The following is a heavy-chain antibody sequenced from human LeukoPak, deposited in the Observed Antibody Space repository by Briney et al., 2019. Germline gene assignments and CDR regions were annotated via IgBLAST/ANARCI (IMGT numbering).Heavy chain of an antibody. D-gene: IGHD3-22*01. CDR3: ARLRRNSDRSDFFYYYDH. Sequence: GGSLRLSCAASGFTFSDYSMNWVRQAPGKGLEWVASVNTVSIYIYYADSMRGRFTISRDNAKNSLFLQMNSLRAEDTAVYYCARLRRNSDRSDFFYYYDHWGQGTQVTVSS. V-gene: IGHV3-21*01. J-gene: IGHJ4*02. CDR2: VNTVSIYI. CDR1: GFTFSDYS.